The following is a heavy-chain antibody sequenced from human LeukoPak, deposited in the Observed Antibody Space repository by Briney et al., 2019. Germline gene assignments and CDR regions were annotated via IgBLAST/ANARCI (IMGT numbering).Heavy chain of an antibody. D-gene: IGHD1-26*01. CDR1: GGSISSYY. J-gene: IGHJ4*02. V-gene: IGHV4-59*01. CDR3: ARVGSGSSFDY. CDR2: IYYSGST. Sequence: PSETLSLTCTVSGGSISSYYWSWIRQPPGKGLEWIGYIYYSGSTKYNPSLKSRVTISVDTSKNQFSLKLSSVTAADTAVYYCARVGSGSSFDYWGQGTLVTVSS.